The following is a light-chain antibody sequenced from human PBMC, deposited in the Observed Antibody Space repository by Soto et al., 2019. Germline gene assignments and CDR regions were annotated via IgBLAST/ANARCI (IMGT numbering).Light chain of an antibody. CDR2: GAS. V-gene: IGKV3-20*01. Sequence: EIVLTQSPGTLSLSPGERATLSCSASQSLSSNYLAWYQQKPGQAPRLIIYGASSRATVIPDRFSGSGSGTDFSLTISRLEPEDVAVYYCQQYGDSPRITFGQGTRLEIK. CDR3: QQYGDSPRIT. CDR1: QSLSSNY. J-gene: IGKJ5*01.